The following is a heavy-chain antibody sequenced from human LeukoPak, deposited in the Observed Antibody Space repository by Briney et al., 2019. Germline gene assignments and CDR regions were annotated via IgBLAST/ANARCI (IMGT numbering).Heavy chain of an antibody. D-gene: IGHD2-2*01. Sequence: SQTLSLTCTVSAGSISSGGYYWSWIRQHPGKGLEWIGYIYYSGSTYYNPSLKSRVTISVDTSKNQFSLKLSSVTAADTAVYYCARYIMPGPSGWFDPWGQGTLVTVSS. J-gene: IGHJ5*02. CDR2: IYYSGST. CDR1: AGSISSGGYY. V-gene: IGHV4-31*03. CDR3: ARYIMPGPSGWFDP.